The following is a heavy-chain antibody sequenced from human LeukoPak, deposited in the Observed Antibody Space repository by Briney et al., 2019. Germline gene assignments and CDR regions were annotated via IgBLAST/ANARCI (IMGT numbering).Heavy chain of an antibody. V-gene: IGHV3-11*01. CDR1: GLTFSDYY. J-gene: IGHJ1*01. D-gene: IGHD2-2*01. CDR3: ARAYCSSTSCRGAYFQH. CDR2: ISSSGSTI. Sequence: SGGSLTLFCAASGLTFSDYYMSWIRPAPGKGLEWVSYISSSGSTIYYADSVKCGFTISRDNAKNSLSLQMNGLRAEDTAVYYCARAYCSSTSCRGAYFQHWGQGTLVTVSS.